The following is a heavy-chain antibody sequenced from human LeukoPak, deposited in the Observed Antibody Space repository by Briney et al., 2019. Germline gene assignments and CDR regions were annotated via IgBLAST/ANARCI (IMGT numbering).Heavy chain of an antibody. J-gene: IGHJ4*02. D-gene: IGHD1-26*01. CDR1: GFTFSSYS. CDR2: ISSSSSYI. Sequence: GGSLRLSCAASGFTFSSYSMNWVRQAPGKGLEWVSSISSSSSYIYYADSVKGRFTISRDNAKNSLYLQMNSLRAEDTAVYYCARDQGSIVGATGVDYWGQGTLVTVSS. V-gene: IGHV3-21*01. CDR3: ARDQGSIVGATGVDY.